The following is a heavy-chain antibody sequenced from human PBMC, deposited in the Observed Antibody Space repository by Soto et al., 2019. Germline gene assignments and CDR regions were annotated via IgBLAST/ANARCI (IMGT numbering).Heavy chain of an antibody. V-gene: IGHV3-23*01. CDR3: AKDLPRGRGGRFYYYHGMDV. Sequence: GGSLRLSCAASGFTFSSYAMSWVRQAPGKGLEWVSAISGSGGSTYHADSVKGRLTISRDNSKNTLYLQVNSLRAEDTAVYYCAKDLPRGRGGRFYYYHGMDVWGQGTTVTVSS. D-gene: IGHD1-26*01. J-gene: IGHJ6*02. CDR1: GFTFSSYA. CDR2: ISGSGGST.